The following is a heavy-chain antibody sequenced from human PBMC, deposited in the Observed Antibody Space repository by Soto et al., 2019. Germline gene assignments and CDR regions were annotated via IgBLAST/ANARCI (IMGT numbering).Heavy chain of an antibody. Sequence: ASVKVSCKASGCTFSSYAIRWVRQAPGQGLEWMGGIIPIFGTANYAQKFQVRVTITADKSTSTAYMELRSLRSDDTAVYYCARDRVAVAGRKINWSDPWGQGTLVTVSS. J-gene: IGHJ5*02. CDR3: ARDRVAVAGRKINWSDP. D-gene: IGHD6-19*01. CDR2: IIPIFGTA. CDR1: GCTFSSYA. V-gene: IGHV1-69*06.